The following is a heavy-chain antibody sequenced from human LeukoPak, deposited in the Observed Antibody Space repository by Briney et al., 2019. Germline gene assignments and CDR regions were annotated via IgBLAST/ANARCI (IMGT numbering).Heavy chain of an antibody. D-gene: IGHD2-2*01. CDR3: ARETSNWYFDL. CDR2: ISYDGSNK. V-gene: IGHV3-30-3*01. J-gene: IGHJ2*01. Sequence: SGGSLRLSCAASGFTFSSYAMHWVRQAPGKGLEWVAVISYDGSNKYYADSVKGRFTFSRDNSKNTLYLQMNSLRAEDTAVYYCARETSNWYFDLWGRGTLVTVSS. CDR1: GFTFSSYA.